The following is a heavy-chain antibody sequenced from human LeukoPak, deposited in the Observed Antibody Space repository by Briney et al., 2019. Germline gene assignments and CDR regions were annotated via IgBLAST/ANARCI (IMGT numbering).Heavy chain of an antibody. D-gene: IGHD2-15*01. CDR3: ARLYCSGGSCYGSFDI. CDR1: GGSISRRSYY. J-gene: IGHJ3*02. Sequence: SETLSLTCTVSGGSISRRSYYWGWIRQPPGKGLERIGSIHYSGSTYHNPSLKSQSTISVYTSKNQFSLKLRSVTAADTAVYFCARLYCSGGSCYGSFDIWGQGTMVTVSS. V-gene: IGHV4-39*01. CDR2: IHYSGST.